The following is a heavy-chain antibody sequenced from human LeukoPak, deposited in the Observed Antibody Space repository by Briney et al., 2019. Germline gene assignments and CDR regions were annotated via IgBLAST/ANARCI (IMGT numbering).Heavy chain of an antibody. CDR3: ARERVTTTSFDY. V-gene: IGHV3-7*01. D-gene: IGHD2/OR15-2a*01. CDR1: GFSFRSYW. J-gene: IGHJ4*02. CDR2: LKQDGSEK. Sequence: GGSLRLSCAASGFSFRSYWMNWVRQAPGKGLEWVANLKQDGSEKNYVDSVKGRFTISRDNAKNSLYLQMNSLRVEDTAVYYCARERVTTTSFDYWGQGVLVTVSS.